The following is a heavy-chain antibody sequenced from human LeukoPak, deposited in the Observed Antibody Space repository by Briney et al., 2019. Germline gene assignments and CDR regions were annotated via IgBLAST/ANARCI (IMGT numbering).Heavy chain of an antibody. CDR2: ISGSGGST. Sequence: GGSLRLSCAASGFTFSSYSMNWVRQAPGKGPEWVSAISGSGGSTYYADSVKGRFTISRDNSKNTLYLQMNSLRAEDTAVYYCAKDGSNYYYYYGMDVWGQGTTVTVSS. D-gene: IGHD4-11*01. J-gene: IGHJ6*02. V-gene: IGHV3-23*01. CDR1: GFTFSSYS. CDR3: AKDGSNYYYYYGMDV.